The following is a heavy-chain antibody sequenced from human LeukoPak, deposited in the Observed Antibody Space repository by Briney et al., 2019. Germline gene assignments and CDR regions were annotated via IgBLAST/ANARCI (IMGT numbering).Heavy chain of an antibody. CDR3: ARTPQGDNYFDY. Sequence: PSETLSLTCTVSGGSISSYYWSWIRQPPGKGLEWIGYIYYSGSTNYNPSLKSRVTMSVDTSNNQLSLMMTSVTAADTAVFYCARTPQGDNYFDYWGQGHLVTVSS. D-gene: IGHD3-9*01. J-gene: IGHJ4*02. V-gene: IGHV4-59*12. CDR2: IYYSGST. CDR1: GGSISSYY.